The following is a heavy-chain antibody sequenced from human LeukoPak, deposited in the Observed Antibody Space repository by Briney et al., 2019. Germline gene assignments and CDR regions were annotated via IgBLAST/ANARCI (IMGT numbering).Heavy chain of an antibody. Sequence: GGSLRLCCVASGFSFNNYAMNWVRQAPGKGLVWVSLIIGSSGSTFYADSVKGRFTISRDKSKNTLYLQMNSLRDQDTAFYYCARHPGVSAGATRFDYWGHGTLVTVSS. D-gene: IGHD6-13*01. CDR1: GFSFNNYA. CDR2: IIGSSGST. V-gene: IGHV3-23*01. CDR3: ARHPGVSAGATRFDY. J-gene: IGHJ4*01.